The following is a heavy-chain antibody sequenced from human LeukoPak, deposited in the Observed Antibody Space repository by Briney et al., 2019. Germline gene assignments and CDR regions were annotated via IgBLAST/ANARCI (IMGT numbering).Heavy chain of an antibody. CDR1: GFTSTSYA. Sequence: PGGSLRLSCAASGFTSTSYAMSWVRQAPGKGLEWVSAISGSGGSTSYADSVKGRFTISRDNSKNTLYLQMNSLRAEDTAVYYCAKDSYYYGYNWFDPWGQGTLVTVSS. V-gene: IGHV3-23*01. CDR3: AKDSYYYGYNWFDP. J-gene: IGHJ5*02. D-gene: IGHD3-10*01. CDR2: ISGSGGST.